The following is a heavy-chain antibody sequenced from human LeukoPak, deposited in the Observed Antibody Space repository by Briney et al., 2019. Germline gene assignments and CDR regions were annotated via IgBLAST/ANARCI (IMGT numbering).Heavy chain of an antibody. V-gene: IGHV3-7*03. J-gene: IGHJ4*02. Sequence: GGSLRLSCAASGFTFSSHWMTWVRQAPGKGLEWVANIKEDGTRKNYMDSVKGRFTISRDNAKNSLYLQMSGLRAEDTALYYCATPLDYYDGSGHHQGGDWSQGTLVTVSS. CDR1: GFTFSSHW. D-gene: IGHD3-22*01. CDR3: ATPLDYYDGSGHHQGGD. CDR2: IKEDGTRK.